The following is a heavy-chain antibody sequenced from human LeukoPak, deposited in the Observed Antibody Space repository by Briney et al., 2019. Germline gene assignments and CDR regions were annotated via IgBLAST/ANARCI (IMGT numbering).Heavy chain of an antibody. Sequence: PSETLSLTCTVSGGSISSYYWSWIRQPPGRGLEWIGYTYYSGSTNYNPSLKSRVTISVDTSKNQFSLKLSSVTAADTAVYYCARIYSREEYFQHWGQGTLVTVSS. V-gene: IGHV4-59*01. CDR1: GGSISSYY. CDR2: TYYSGST. CDR3: ARIYSREEYFQH. J-gene: IGHJ1*01. D-gene: IGHD3-22*01.